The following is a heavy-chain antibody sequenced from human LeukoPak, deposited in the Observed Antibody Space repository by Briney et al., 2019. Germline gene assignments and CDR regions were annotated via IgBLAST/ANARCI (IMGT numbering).Heavy chain of an antibody. J-gene: IGHJ4*02. Sequence: ASVKVSCKASGYTFTGYYMHWVRQAPGQGLEWMGWISAYNGNTNYAQKLQGRVTMTTDTSTSTAYMELRSLRSDDTAVYYCARGGFITMVRGVTSPNDYWGQGTLVTVSS. D-gene: IGHD3-10*01. V-gene: IGHV1-18*04. CDR3: ARGGFITMVRGVTSPNDY. CDR2: ISAYNGNT. CDR1: GYTFTGYY.